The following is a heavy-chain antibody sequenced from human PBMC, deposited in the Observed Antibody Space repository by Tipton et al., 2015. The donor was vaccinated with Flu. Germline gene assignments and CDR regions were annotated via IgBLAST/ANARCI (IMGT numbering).Heavy chain of an antibody. V-gene: IGHV3-15*01. J-gene: IGHJ4*02. Sequence: QLVQSGGGLVKPGGSLRLSCAAPGFTFSNAWMSWVRQASGKGLEWVGRIKSKSDGEKTDYAESVKGRFTVSRDDSKNTLYLQMNSLKTEDTAVYYCTTDCSGGGCYSDGPYGYWGQGTLVTVSS. CDR3: TTDCSGGGCYSDGPYGY. D-gene: IGHD2-15*01. CDR2: IKSKSDGEKT. CDR1: GFTFSNAW.